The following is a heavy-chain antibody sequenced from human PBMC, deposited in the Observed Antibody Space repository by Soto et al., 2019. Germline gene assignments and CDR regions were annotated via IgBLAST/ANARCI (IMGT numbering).Heavy chain of an antibody. CDR2: ISYDGSNK. J-gene: IGHJ6*02. CDR3: ANPYDFWSGYYNYYGMDV. CDR1: GFTFSSYG. V-gene: IGHV3-30*18. D-gene: IGHD3-3*01. Sequence: LRLSCAASGFTFSSYGMHWVRQAPGKGLEWVAVISYDGSNKYYADSVKGRFTISRDNSKNTLYLQMNSLRAEDTAVYYCANPYDFWSGYYNYYGMDVWGQGTTVTVSS.